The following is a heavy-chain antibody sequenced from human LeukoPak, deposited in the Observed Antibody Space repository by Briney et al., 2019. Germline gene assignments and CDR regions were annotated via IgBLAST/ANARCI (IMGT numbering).Heavy chain of an antibody. CDR2: FDPEDGET. CDR1: GYTLTELS. D-gene: IGHD4-11*01. V-gene: IGHV1-24*01. J-gene: IGHJ4*02. Sequence: ASVKVSCKVSGYTLTELSMHWVRQAPGKGLEWMGGFDPEDGETIYAQKFQGRVTMTEDTSTSTAYMELRSLRSDDTAVYYCARDAPGPPGSDYSNYEPGAFFDYWGQGTLVTVSS. CDR3: ARDAPGPPGSDYSNYEPGAFFDY.